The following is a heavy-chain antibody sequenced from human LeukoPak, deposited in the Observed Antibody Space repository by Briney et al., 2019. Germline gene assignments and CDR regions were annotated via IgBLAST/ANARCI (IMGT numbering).Heavy chain of an antibody. Sequence: GGSLRLSCAASGFTFSSYWMSWVRQAPGKGLEWVANIKQDGSEKYYVDSVKGRFTISRDNAKNSLYLQMNSLRAEDTAVYYCARDHYGGNSGSAFDIWGQGTMVTVSS. D-gene: IGHD4-23*01. CDR3: ARDHYGGNSGSAFDI. CDR1: GFTFSSYW. J-gene: IGHJ3*02. CDR2: IKQDGSEK. V-gene: IGHV3-7*01.